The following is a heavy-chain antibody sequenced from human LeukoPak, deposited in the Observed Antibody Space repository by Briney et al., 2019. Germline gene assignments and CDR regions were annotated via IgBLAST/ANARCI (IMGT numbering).Heavy chain of an antibody. J-gene: IGHJ3*02. CDR3: ARVRFLGMVTSDAFDI. CDR1: GYTFTGYY. CDR2: INPNSGGT. Sequence: ASVKVSCKASGYTFTGYYMHWVRQAPGQGLEWMGWINPNSGGTNYAQKFQGRVTMTRDTSISTAYMELSRLRSDDTAVYYCARVRFLGMVTSDAFDIWGQGTMVTVSS. V-gene: IGHV1-2*02. D-gene: IGHD2-21*02.